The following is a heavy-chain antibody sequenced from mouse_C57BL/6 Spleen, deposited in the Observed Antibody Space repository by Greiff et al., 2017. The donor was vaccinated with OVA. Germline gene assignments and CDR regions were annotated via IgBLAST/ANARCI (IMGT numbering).Heavy chain of an antibody. J-gene: IGHJ2*01. D-gene: IGHD2-1*01. CDR3: ARKRGGNYVLDY. CDR1: GYTFTDYN. CDR2: INPNNGGT. Sequence: VQLQQSGPELVKPGASVKIPCKASGYTFTDYNMDWVKQSHGKSLEWIGDINPNNGGTIYNQKFKGKATLTVDKSSSTAYRELRSLTSEDTAVYYCARKRGGNYVLDYWGQGTTLTVSS. V-gene: IGHV1-18*01.